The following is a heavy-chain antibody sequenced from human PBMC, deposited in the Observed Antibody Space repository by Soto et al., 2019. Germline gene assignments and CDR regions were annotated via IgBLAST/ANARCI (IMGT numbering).Heavy chain of an antibody. J-gene: IGHJ5*02. D-gene: IGHD6-19*01. V-gene: IGHV4-31*03. CDR1: GGSISSGGYY. Sequence: KASETLSLTCTVSGGSISSGGYYWSWIRQHPGKGLEWIGYIYYSGSTYYNPSLKSRVTISVDTSKNQFSLKLSSVAAADTAVYYCARVVRSSSGWLKWFDPWGQGTLVTVSS. CDR3: ARVVRSSSGWLKWFDP. CDR2: IYYSGST.